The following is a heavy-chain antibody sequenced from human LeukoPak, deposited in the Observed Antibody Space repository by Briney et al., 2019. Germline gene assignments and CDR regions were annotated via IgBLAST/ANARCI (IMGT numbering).Heavy chain of an antibody. J-gene: IGHJ3*02. D-gene: IGHD6-19*01. CDR1: GGTFSSYA. CDR3: ARGWYSSGWYRAFDI. Sequence: EASVKVSCKASGGTFSSYAISWVRQAPGQGLEWMGGIIPIFGTANYAQKFQGRVTITADESTSTAYMELSSLRSEDTAVYYCARGWYSSGWYRAFDIWGQGTMVTVSS. V-gene: IGHV1-69*13. CDR2: IIPIFGTA.